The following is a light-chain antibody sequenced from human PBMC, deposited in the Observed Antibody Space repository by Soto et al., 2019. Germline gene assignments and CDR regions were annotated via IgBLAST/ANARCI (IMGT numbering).Light chain of an antibody. CDR3: HQYGSSPPWT. V-gene: IGKV3-20*01. J-gene: IGKJ1*01. CDR2: GAS. Sequence: EIVLTRSPGTLSLSPGERATLSCRASQSVSSSYLAWYQQKPGQAPRLLIYGASNRVTGISDRFSGSGSGTDFTLTISRLEPEDFAVYYCHQYGSSPPWTFGQGTKVEIK. CDR1: QSVSSSY.